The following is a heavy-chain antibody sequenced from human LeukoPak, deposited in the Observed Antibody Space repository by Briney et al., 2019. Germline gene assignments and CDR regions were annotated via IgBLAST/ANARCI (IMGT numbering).Heavy chain of an antibody. D-gene: IGHD3-10*01. CDR2: IYYSGST. CDR3: AREDYGSGHLDY. CDR1: GDSINSGAYY. Sequence: SETLSLTCTVAGDSINSGAYYWGWIRQPPGKGLEWIGSIYYSGSTQYNPSLKSRVAVSLDTSTTQFSLNLTSVTAADTAIYFCAREDYGSGHLDYWGRGTLVTVSS. J-gene: IGHJ4*02. V-gene: IGHV4-39*07.